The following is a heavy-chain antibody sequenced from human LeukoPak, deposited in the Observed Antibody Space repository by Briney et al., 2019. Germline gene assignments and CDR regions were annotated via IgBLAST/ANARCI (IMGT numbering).Heavy chain of an antibody. CDR1: GFIFSSYS. J-gene: IGHJ4*02. D-gene: IGHD1-26*01. Sequence: GGSLRLSCAASGFIFSSYSMNWVRQAPGKGLEWVSSISSSSSYIYYADSVKGRFTISRDNAKNSLYLQMNSLRAEDTAVYYCARDSLYRYSGSSYFDYWGQGTLVTVSS. V-gene: IGHV3-21*01. CDR3: ARDSLYRYSGSSYFDY. CDR2: ISSSSSYI.